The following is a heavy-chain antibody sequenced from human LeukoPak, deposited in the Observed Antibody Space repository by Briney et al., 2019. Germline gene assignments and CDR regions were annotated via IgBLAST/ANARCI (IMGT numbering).Heavy chain of an antibody. CDR3: ARVGSSSGEELDAFDI. CDR1: GGSISSYY. D-gene: IGHD6-6*01. J-gene: IGHJ3*02. CDR2: IYTSGST. Sequence: SETLSLTCTVSGGSISSYYWSWIRQPAGKGLEWIGRIYTSGSTNYNPSLKSRVTMSVDTSKNQFSLKRSSVTAADTAGYSCARVGSSSGEELDAFDIWGQGTMVTVSS. V-gene: IGHV4-4*07.